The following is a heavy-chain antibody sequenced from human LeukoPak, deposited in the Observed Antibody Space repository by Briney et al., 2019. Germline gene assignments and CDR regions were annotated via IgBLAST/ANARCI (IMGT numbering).Heavy chain of an antibody. V-gene: IGHV1-24*01. CDR2: FDPEDGET. CDR3: ATKGFNWNVWFDP. D-gene: IGHD1-1*01. Sequence: ASVKVSCKASGYTFTSYYMHWVRQAPGKGLEWMGGFDPEDGETIYAQKFQGRVTMTEDTSTDTAYMELSSLRSEDTAVYYCATKGFNWNVWFDPWGQGTLVTVSS. J-gene: IGHJ5*02. CDR1: GYTFTSYY.